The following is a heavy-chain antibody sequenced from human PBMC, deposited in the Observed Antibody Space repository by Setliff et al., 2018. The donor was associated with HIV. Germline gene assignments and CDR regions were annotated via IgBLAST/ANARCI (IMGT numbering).Heavy chain of an antibody. CDR1: GFTFSNYA. CDR2: ISYDGSNK. V-gene: IGHV3-30-3*01. J-gene: IGHJ4*02. Sequence: PGGSLRLSCAASGFTFSNYAMHWVRQAPGKGLEWVAVISYDGSNKYYADSVKGRYTISRDNSKNTLYLQMNSLRVEDTAVYYFDYWGQGTPVTGLL. CDR3: DY.